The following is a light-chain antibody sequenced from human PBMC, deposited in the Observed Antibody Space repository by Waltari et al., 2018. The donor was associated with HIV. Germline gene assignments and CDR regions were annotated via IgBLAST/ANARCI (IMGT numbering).Light chain of an antibody. CDR1: RSDVGGYNY. J-gene: IGLJ3*02. CDR2: DVS. Sequence: QSALTQPRSVSGSPGQSVTISCTETRSDVGGYNYVSWYQHHPGKAPKVMIYDVSKRPSGVPDRFSGSKSGNTASLTISGLQAEDEADYYCCSYAGSYIWVFGGGTKLTVL. V-gene: IGLV2-11*01. CDR3: CSYAGSYIWV.